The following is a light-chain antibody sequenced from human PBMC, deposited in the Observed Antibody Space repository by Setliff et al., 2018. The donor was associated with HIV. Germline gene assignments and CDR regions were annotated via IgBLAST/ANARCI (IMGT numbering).Light chain of an antibody. J-gene: IGKJ1*01. V-gene: IGKV1-39*01. CDR2: AAS. CDR1: QSIISY. CDR3: QHYNSYSGT. Sequence: DIQMTQSPSSLSASVGDRVTITCRASQSIISYLNWYQQKPGKAPKLLIYAASSLQSGVPSRFSGSGSGTDFTLTISSLQPDDFATYYCQHYNSYSGTFGQGTKVDIK.